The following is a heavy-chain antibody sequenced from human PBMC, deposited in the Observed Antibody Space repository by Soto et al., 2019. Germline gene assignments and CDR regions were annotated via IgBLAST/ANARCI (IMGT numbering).Heavy chain of an antibody. D-gene: IGHD3-3*01. CDR3: ANDFWSGYWSDAFDI. V-gene: IGHV3-30*18. CDR2: ISYDGSNK. CDR1: GFTFSSYG. Sequence: QVQLVESGGGVVQPGRSLRLSCAASGFTFSSYGMHWVRQAPGKGLEWVAVISYDGSNKYYADSVKGRFTISRDNSKNTLYLQMNSLRAEDTAVYYCANDFWSGYWSDAFDIWGQGKMVTVSS. J-gene: IGHJ3*02.